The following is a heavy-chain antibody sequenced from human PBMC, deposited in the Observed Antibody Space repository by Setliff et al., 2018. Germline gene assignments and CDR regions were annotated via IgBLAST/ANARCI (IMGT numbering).Heavy chain of an antibody. V-gene: IGHV1-2*04. Sequence: ASVKVSCKASGYTFTTYYMHWVRQAPGQGLEWMGWINPNSGGTNYAQKFQGWVTMTRDTSISTAYMELSRLRSDDTAVYYCARGRYWFAPNWFDPWGQGTLVTVSS. CDR2: INPNSGGT. CDR1: GYTFTTYY. J-gene: IGHJ5*02. D-gene: IGHD2-21*01. CDR3: ARGRYWFAPNWFDP.